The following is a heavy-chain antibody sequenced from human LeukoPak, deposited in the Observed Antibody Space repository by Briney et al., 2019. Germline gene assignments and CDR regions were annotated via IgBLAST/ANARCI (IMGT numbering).Heavy chain of an antibody. V-gene: IGHV5-51*01. CDR3: ARPYCSSTSCNDAFDI. D-gene: IGHD2-2*01. J-gene: IGHJ3*02. Sequence: GESLKISCKGSGYSFTSYWIGWVRQMPGKVLEWMGIIYPGDSDTRYSPSFQGHVTISADKSISTAYLQWSSLKASDTAMYYCARPYCSSTSCNDAFDIWGQGTMVTVSS. CDR1: GYSFTSYW. CDR2: IYPGDSDT.